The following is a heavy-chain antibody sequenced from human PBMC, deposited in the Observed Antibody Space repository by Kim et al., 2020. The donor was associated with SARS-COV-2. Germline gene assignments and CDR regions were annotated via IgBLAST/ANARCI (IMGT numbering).Heavy chain of an antibody. CDR3: ARGGYYYDSSGNDAFDI. CDR2: INAGNGNT. Sequence: ASVKVSCKASGYTFTSYAMHWVRQAPGQRLEWMGWINAGNGNTKYSQKFQGRVTITRDTSASTAYMELSSLRSEDTAVYYCARGGYYYDSSGNDAFDIWGQGTMVTVSS. J-gene: IGHJ3*02. CDR1: GYTFTSYA. D-gene: IGHD3-22*01. V-gene: IGHV1-3*01.